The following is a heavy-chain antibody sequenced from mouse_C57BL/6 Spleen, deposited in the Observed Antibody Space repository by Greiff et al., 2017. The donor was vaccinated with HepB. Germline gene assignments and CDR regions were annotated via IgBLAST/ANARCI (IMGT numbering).Heavy chain of an antibody. J-gene: IGHJ2*01. Sequence: EVKLVESGGGLVQPKGSLKLSCAASGFTFNTYAMHWVRQAPGKGLEWVARIRSKSSNYATYYADSVKDRFTISRDDSQSMLYLQMNNLKTEDTAMYYCVREQDYYDYDDGDYFDYWGQGTTLTVSS. CDR2: IRSKSSNYAT. V-gene: IGHV10-3*01. CDR3: VREQDYYDYDDGDYFDY. D-gene: IGHD2-4*01. CDR1: GFTFNTYA.